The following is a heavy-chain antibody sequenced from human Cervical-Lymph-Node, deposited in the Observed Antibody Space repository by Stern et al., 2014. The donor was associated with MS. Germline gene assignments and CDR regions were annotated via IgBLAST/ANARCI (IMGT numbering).Heavy chain of an antibody. D-gene: IGHD2-2*01. CDR1: GFTFSTYG. Sequence: VQLVESGGGVVQPGRSLRLSCAASGFTFSTYGMHWVRQAPGKGLAWGAVIWSDGTNSLYADSVKGRFTISRDNSKNTLYLQMNTLRTEDTAVYYCAREAPVEPAATDAFDIWGRGTMVAVSS. CDR2: IWSDGTNS. V-gene: IGHV3-33*01. J-gene: IGHJ3*02. CDR3: AREAPVEPAATDAFDI.